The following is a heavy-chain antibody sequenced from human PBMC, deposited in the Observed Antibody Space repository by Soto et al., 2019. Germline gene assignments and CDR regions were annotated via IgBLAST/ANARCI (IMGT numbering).Heavy chain of an antibody. CDR1: GGSISSGGYY. V-gene: IGHV4-31*03. J-gene: IGHJ4*02. D-gene: IGHD2-15*01. Sequence: SETLSLTCTVSGGSISSGGYYWIWIRQHPGKGLEWIGYIYYSGSTYYNPSLKSRVTISVDTSKNQFSLKLSSVTAADTAVYYCARLVVPLYFDYWGQGTLVTVSS. CDR2: IYYSGST. CDR3: ARLVVPLYFDY.